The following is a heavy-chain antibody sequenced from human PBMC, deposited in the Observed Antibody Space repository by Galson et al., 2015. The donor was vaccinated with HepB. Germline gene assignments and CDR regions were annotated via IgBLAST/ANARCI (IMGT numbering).Heavy chain of an antibody. D-gene: IGHD3-3*01. CDR2: IIPIYGAA. V-gene: IGHV1-69*06. J-gene: IGHJ6*02. Sequence: SCKASGGILKSYAISWVRQAPGQGPEWMGGIIPIYGAANHAQILQGRVTITADTSTHTAYMELSSLRSGDTAVYYCARSRFFGSSSRIGYYYYHGMDVWGQGTPVTVSS. CDR3: ARSRFFGSSSRIGYYYYHGMDV. CDR1: GGILKSYA.